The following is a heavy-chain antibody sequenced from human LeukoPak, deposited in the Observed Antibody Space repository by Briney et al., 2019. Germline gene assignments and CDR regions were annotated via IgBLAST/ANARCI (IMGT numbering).Heavy chain of an antibody. CDR3: AKGYYASGSSLSAFDY. J-gene: IGHJ4*02. D-gene: IGHD3-10*01. Sequence: PGGSPRLSCAASGFTFSDYAMHWVRQAPGKGLEWVSVIRSSGDTTYYADFVKGRFTISRDNSKNTLYLQVNSLRAEDTAVYYCAKGYYASGSSLSAFDYWGQGTLVTVSS. V-gene: IGHV3-23*01. CDR2: IRSSGDTT. CDR1: GFTFSDYA.